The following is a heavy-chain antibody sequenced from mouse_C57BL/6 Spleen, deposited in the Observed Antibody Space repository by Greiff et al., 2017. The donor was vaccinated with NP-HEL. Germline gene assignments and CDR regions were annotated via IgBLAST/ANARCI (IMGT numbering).Heavy chain of an antibody. CDR2: IDPSDSET. D-gene: IGHD2-1*01. CDR3: ARYYGNYFYAMDY. Sequence: VQLQQSGAELVRPGSSVKLSCKASGYTFTSYWMHWVKQRPIQGLEWIGNIDPSDSETHYNQKFKDKATLTVDKSSSTAYMQLSSLTSEDSAVYYCARYYGNYFYAMDYWGQGTSVTVSS. CDR1: GYTFTSYW. J-gene: IGHJ4*01. V-gene: IGHV1-52*01.